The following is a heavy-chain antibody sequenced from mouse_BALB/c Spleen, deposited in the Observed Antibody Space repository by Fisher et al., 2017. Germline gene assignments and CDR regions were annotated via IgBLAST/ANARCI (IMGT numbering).Heavy chain of an antibody. CDR3: ARSILHYAMDY. J-gene: IGHJ4*01. V-gene: IGHV1-9*01. D-gene: IGHD1-1*01. Sequence: KFKGKATFTADTSSNTAYMQLSSLTSEDSAVYYCARSILHYAMDYWGQGTSVTVS.